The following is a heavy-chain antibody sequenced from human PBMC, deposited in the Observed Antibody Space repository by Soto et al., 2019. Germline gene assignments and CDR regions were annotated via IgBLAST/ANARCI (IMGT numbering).Heavy chain of an antibody. CDR3: ARCPQLEPRFDY. D-gene: IGHD1-1*01. Sequence: PSETLSLTCTVSGGSISSGPYSWGWIRQPPGKGLEWIGYIYYSGSTYYNPSLKSRVTISVDTSKNQFSLKLSSVTAADTAVYYCARCPQLEPRFDYWGQRTLVTVSS. J-gene: IGHJ4*02. CDR1: GGSISSGPYS. CDR2: IYYSGST. V-gene: IGHV4-31*03.